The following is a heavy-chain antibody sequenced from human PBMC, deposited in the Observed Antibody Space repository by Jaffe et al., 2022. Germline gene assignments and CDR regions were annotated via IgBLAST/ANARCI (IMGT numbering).Heavy chain of an antibody. D-gene: IGHD6-13*01. J-gene: IGHJ3*02. CDR1: GYSFTSYW. V-gene: IGHV5-51*03. Sequence: EVQLVQSGAEVKKPGESLKISCKGSGYSFTSYWIGWVRQMPGKGLEWMGIIYPGDSDTRYSPSFQGQVTISADKSISTAYLQWSSLKASDTAMYYCARRGSSSWYPRDAFDIWGQGTMVTVSS. CDR2: IYPGDSDT. CDR3: ARRGSSSWYPRDAFDI.